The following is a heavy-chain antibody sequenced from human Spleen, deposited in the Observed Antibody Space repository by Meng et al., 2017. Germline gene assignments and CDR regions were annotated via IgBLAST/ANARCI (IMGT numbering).Heavy chain of an antibody. D-gene: IGHD1-14*01. V-gene: IGHV4-34*09. CDR3: ARGPDNGNWFDP. Sequence: LRLSCAVYGGSFSGYYWSWIRQPPGKGLEWIGYISYSGSTDYNPSLKSLFTISVDTSKNHFSLKLSSVTAADTAVYYCARGPDNGNWFDPWGQGTLVTVSS. CDR1: GGSFSGYY. J-gene: IGHJ5*02. CDR2: ISYSGST.